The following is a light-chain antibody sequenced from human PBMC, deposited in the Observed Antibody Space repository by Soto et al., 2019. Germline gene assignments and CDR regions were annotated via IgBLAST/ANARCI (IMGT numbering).Light chain of an antibody. J-gene: IGKJ3*01. CDR1: QIINTW. Sequence: DIQMTQSPSSLSASVGDRVTITCRASQIINTWLAWYQQKPGKAPKLLSYRASNLVNGVPSRFSGSGSGTEFTRAISSVQPDDFSIYYCPQYETYSGTFGPGTKVDL. CDR3: PQYETYSGT. V-gene: IGKV1-5*03. CDR2: RAS.